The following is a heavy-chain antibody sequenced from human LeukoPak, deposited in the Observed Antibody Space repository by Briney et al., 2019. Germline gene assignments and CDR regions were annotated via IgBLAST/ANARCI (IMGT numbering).Heavy chain of an antibody. D-gene: IGHD3-10*01. Sequence: ASVKVSCKASGYTFTGYYVHWVRQAPGQGLEWMGWINPNSGGTNYAQKFQGRVTMTRDTSISTAYMEQSRLRSDDTAVYYCARGSGGGYYYYYYMDVWGKGTTVTVSS. CDR3: ARGSGGGYYYYYYMDV. CDR1: GYTFTGYY. CDR2: INPNSGGT. J-gene: IGHJ6*03. V-gene: IGHV1-2*02.